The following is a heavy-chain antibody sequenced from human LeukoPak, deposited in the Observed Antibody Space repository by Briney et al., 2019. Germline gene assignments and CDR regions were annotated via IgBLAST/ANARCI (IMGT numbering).Heavy chain of an antibody. Sequence: GASVKVSCKASGYTFTGYYLHWVRQAPGQGLEWMGWINPDNGGTNYAQKFQGRVTMTRDTSISTAYMDLSGLRSDDTAFYYCARWSYDSSAHIDYWGQGTLVTVSS. CDR3: ARWSYDSSAHIDY. J-gene: IGHJ4*02. D-gene: IGHD3-22*01. V-gene: IGHV1-2*02. CDR1: GYTFTGYY. CDR2: INPDNGGT.